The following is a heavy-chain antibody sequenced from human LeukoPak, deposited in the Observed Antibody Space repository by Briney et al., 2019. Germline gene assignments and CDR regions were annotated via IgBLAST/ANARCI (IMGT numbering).Heavy chain of an antibody. CDR1: GGSFSNYNYY. Sequence: SETLSLTCTVSGGSFSNYNYYWVWIRQSPGKGLEWIVSIHYVGSTYYNPSLKSRVTISVDTSKNQFSLNLSSVTAADMAVYYCARQNNFDFWSGFFDYWGLGALVTVSS. D-gene: IGHD3-3*01. CDR2: IHYVGST. V-gene: IGHV4-39*01. CDR3: ARQNNFDFWSGFFDY. J-gene: IGHJ4*02.